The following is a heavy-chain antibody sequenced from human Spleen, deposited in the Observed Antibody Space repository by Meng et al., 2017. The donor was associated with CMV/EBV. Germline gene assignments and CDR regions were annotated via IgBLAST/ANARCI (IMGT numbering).Heavy chain of an antibody. CDR1: GFTFTDYY. Sequence: GGSLRLSCAASGFTFTDYYMTWIRQAPGKGLEWVSYISTSGRTIFHADSVKGRFTVSRDNAKNSLYLQMNSLRAEDTAVYYCARGLGYCSSTSCYMQGGLDVWGQGTTVTVS. CDR2: ISTSGRTI. CDR3: ARGLGYCSSTSCYMQGGLDV. D-gene: IGHD2-2*02. J-gene: IGHJ6*02. V-gene: IGHV3-11*04.